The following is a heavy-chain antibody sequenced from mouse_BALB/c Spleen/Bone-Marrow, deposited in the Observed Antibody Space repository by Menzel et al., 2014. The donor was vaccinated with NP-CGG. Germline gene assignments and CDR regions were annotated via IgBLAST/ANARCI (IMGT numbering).Heavy chain of an antibody. Sequence: EVKLQESGGGLVQPGGSRKLSCAASGFTFSSFGMHWVRQAPEKGLEWVAYISSGSSTIYYADTVKGRFTISRDNPKNTLFLQMTSLRSEDTAMYYCARKGALITHYYAMDYWGQGTSVTVSS. CDR2: ISSGSSTI. V-gene: IGHV5-17*02. J-gene: IGHJ4*01. D-gene: IGHD2-4*01. CDR3: ARKGALITHYYAMDY. CDR1: GFTFSSFG.